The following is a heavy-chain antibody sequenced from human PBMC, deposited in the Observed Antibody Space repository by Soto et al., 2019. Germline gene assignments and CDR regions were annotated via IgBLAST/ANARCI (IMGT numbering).Heavy chain of an antibody. CDR2: ISYDGSNN. Sequence: QVQLVESGGGVVQPGRSLRLSCAASGFTFSSYAMHWVRQAPGKGLQWVAVISYDGSNNYYADSVKGRFTISRDNSKNTLYLQMNSLRPEDTAVYYCARDFFAYWGQGTLVTVSS. V-gene: IGHV3-30-3*01. J-gene: IGHJ4*02. CDR1: GFTFSSYA. CDR3: ARDFFAY.